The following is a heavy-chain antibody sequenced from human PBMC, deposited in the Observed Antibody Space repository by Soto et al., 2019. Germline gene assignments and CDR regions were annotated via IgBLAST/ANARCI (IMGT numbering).Heavy chain of an antibody. J-gene: IGHJ4*02. CDR3: ARESEDLTSNFDY. CDR2: ISSTTNYM. CDR1: GFTFTRYS. V-gene: IGHV3-21*01. Sequence: GGSLRLSCAASGFTFTRYSMNWVRQAPGKGLEWVSSISSTTNYMYYADSMKGRFTVSRDNAKNSVYLEMNSLSAEDTAVYYCARESEDLTSNFDYWGQGTLVT.